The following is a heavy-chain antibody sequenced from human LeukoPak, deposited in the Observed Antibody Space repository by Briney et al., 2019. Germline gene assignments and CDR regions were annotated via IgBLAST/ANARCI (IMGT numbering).Heavy chain of an antibody. CDR2: ISPTGSTT. CDR3: ARGPNSNWSGLDF. CDR1: GFSFSGHW. D-gene: IGHD6-6*01. V-gene: IGHV3-74*01. Sequence: GGSLRPSCTASGFSFSGHWMHWARQLPGKGLVWVSRISPTGSTTSYADSVKGRFTVSRDNAKNTLYLQVNNLRAEDTAVYYCARGPNSNWSGLDFWGQGTLLTVSS. J-gene: IGHJ4*02.